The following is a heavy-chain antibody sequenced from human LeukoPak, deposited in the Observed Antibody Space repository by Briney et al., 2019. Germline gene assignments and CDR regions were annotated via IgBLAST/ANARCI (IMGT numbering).Heavy chain of an antibody. V-gene: IGHV3-23*01. CDR2: ISGSGRST. CDR3: ARSPYNWNYGDY. J-gene: IGHJ4*02. D-gene: IGHD1-20*01. CDR1: GFTFSSYA. Sequence: GGSLRLSCAAPGFTFSSYAMSWVRQAPGKGLEWVSGISGSGRSTNYADSVKGRFTISRDNSKNTLYLQMNSLRAEDTAIYYCARSPYNWNYGDYWGQGTLVTVSS.